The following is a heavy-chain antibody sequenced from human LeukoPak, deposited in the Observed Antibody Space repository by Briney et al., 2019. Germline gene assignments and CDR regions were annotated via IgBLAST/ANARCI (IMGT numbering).Heavy chain of an antibody. CDR1: GFTFSSYG. CDR2: IWCDGSNK. J-gene: IGHJ5*02. Sequence: PGRSLRLSCAASGFTFSSYGMHWVRQAPGKGLEWVAVIWCDGSNKYYADSVKGRFTISRDNSKNTLYLQMNSLRAEDTAVYYCARDPGYIAAAGTDNWFDPWGQGTLVTVSS. D-gene: IGHD6-13*01. CDR3: ARDPGYIAAAGTDNWFDP. V-gene: IGHV3-33*01.